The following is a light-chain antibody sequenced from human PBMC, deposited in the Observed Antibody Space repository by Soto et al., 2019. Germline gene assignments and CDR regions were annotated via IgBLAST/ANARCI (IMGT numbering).Light chain of an antibody. CDR3: SSYTSSSTVI. Sequence: QSALTQPASISGSPGQSITISCTGTSSDVGGYNYVSWYQRYPGKAPKLMIYDVDNRPSGVSNRFSGSKSGKTASLTISGLQAEDEADYYCSSYTSSSTVIFGGGTKVTVL. CDR2: DVD. CDR1: SSDVGGYNY. J-gene: IGLJ2*01. V-gene: IGLV2-14*03.